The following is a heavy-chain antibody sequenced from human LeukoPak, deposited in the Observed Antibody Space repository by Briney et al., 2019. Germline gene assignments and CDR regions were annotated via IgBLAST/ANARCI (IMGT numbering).Heavy chain of an antibody. CDR2: INHRGST. CDR1: GGSFSGYY. Sequence: PSETLSLTCAVYGGSFSGYYWSWIRQPPGKGLEWIGEINHRGSTNYNPSLKSRVTISVDTSKNQFSLKLSSVTATDTALYYCARGYSSSWYYNWFDPWGQGTLVTVSS. CDR3: ARGYSSSWYYNWFDP. D-gene: IGHD6-13*01. V-gene: IGHV4-34*01. J-gene: IGHJ5*02.